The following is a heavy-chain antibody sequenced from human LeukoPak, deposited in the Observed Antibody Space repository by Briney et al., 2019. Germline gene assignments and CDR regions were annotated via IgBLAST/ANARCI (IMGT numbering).Heavy chain of an antibody. V-gene: IGHV1-24*01. Sequence: ASVKVSCKVSGYTLTELSIHWVRQAPGKGLEWLGSFDPEDGETIYAQKFQGRVTMTEDTSTDTAYMELSSLRSEDTAVYYCTTGQGDAFDIWGQGTMVTVSS. CDR2: FDPEDGET. J-gene: IGHJ3*02. CDR3: TTGQGDAFDI. CDR1: GYTLTELS.